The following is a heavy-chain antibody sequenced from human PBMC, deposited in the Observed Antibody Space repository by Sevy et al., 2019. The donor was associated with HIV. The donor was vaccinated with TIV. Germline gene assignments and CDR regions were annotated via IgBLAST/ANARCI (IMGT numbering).Heavy chain of an antibody. CDR2: ISSSSTYK. Sequence: GGSLRLSCAASGFTIRTYNMNWVRQAPGKGLEWVSSISSSSTYKNYADPVKGRFTISRDNAKDSQYLQMSSLRAEDTAVYYGARDLVIPATTDYFYYGMDVWGQGTTVTFSS. D-gene: IGHD2-15*01. CDR3: ARDLVIPATTDYFYYGMDV. CDR1: GFTIRTYN. V-gene: IGHV3-21*01. J-gene: IGHJ6*02.